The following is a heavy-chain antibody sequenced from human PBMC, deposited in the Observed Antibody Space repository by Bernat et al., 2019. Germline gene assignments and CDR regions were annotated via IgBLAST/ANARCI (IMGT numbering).Heavy chain of an antibody. Sequence: EVQLVESGGGLVEPGGSLRLSCAASGFTFSTYTMNWVRQAPGKGLEWVSSISSFGTYIYYAESLKDRFTISRDNAKNSMYLQMNSLRAEDTAVYYCARRVPGDAFDIWGQGTMVTVSS. V-gene: IGHV3-21*01. J-gene: IGHJ3*02. CDR1: GFTFSTYT. D-gene: IGHD3-10*01. CDR3: ARRVPGDAFDI. CDR2: ISSFGTYI.